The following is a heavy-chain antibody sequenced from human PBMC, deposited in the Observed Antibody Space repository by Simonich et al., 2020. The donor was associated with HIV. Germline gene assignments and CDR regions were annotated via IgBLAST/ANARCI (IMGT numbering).Heavy chain of an antibody. CDR1: GGSFTGYY. Sequence: QVQLQQWGAGLLKPSETLSLICAVYGGSFTGYYWSWIRQPPGKGLEWIGDIDDSGIPNDSPSLKSRVTISLDTSKNQFSLKLSSVTAADTAVYYCARHSGYADAFDIWGQGTMITVSS. CDR2: IDDSGIP. D-gene: IGHD5-12*01. V-gene: IGHV4-34*01. J-gene: IGHJ3*02. CDR3: ARHSGYADAFDI.